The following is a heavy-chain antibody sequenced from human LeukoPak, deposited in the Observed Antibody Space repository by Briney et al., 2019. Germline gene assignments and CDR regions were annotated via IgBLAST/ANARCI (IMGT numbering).Heavy chain of an antibody. V-gene: IGHV3-23*01. CDR2: ISGSGGST. Sequence: PGGSLRLSCAASGFTFSSYAMSWVRQAPGKGLEWVSAISGSGGSTYYADSVKGRFTISRDNSKNTLYLQMNSLRAEDTAVYYYAKLYDFWSGYYDFDYWGQGTLVTVSS. J-gene: IGHJ4*02. CDR1: GFTFSSYA. D-gene: IGHD3-3*01. CDR3: AKLYDFWSGYYDFDY.